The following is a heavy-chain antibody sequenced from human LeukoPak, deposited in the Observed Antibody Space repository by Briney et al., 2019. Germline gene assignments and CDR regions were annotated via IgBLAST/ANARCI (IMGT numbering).Heavy chain of an antibody. CDR3: ARDLGATYAFDT. D-gene: IGHD1-26*01. V-gene: IGHV4-30-4*08. CDR1: GGSISSGDYY. Sequence: NPSETLSLTCTVSGGSISSGDYYWSWIRQPPGKGLEWIGYIYYSGSTYYNPSLKSRVTISVDTSKNQFSLKLSSVTAADTAVYYCARDLGATYAFDTWGQGTMVTVSS. CDR2: IYYSGST. J-gene: IGHJ3*02.